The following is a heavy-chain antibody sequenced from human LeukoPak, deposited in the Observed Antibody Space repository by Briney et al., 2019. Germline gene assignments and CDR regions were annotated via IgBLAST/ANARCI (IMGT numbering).Heavy chain of an antibody. Sequence: SETLSLTCALYGGSFSVYYWSWIPRPPGKGLEWIGEINDSGSTNYNPSLKSRVTISVHTTNNQLSLKLSSVTAADAGVYYCARGGYASRFDPWGQGTLVTVSS. J-gene: IGHJ5*02. CDR3: ARGGYASRFDP. CDR2: INDSGST. V-gene: IGHV4-34*01. CDR1: GGSFSVYY. D-gene: IGHD1-1*01.